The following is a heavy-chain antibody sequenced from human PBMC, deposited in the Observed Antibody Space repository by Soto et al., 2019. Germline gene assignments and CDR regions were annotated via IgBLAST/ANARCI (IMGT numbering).Heavy chain of an antibody. CDR3: AKDRYSGYDPHQYYFGY. Sequence: GGSLRLSCAASGFTFSSYGMHWVRQAPGKGLEWVAVISYDGSNKYYADSVKGRFTISRDNSKNTLYLQMNSLRAEDTAVYYCAKDRYSGYDPHQYYFGYWGQGTLVTVSS. CDR1: GFTFSSYG. D-gene: IGHD5-12*01. J-gene: IGHJ4*02. CDR2: ISYDGSNK. V-gene: IGHV3-30*18.